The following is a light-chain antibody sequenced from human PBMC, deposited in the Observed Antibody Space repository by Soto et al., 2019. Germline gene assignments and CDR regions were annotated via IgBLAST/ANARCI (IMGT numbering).Light chain of an antibody. CDR1: PSVGSS. V-gene: IGKV3-11*01. CDR2: DAS. J-gene: IGKJ1*01. CDR3: QQRSNWPWT. Sequence: EIVLTQSPVTLSLSPGERATLSCRASPSVGSSLAWYQQKPGQAPRLLIYDASNRATGIPARFSGSGSGTDFTLTISSLAPEDFAVYYCQQRSNWPWTFGQGTKVEVK.